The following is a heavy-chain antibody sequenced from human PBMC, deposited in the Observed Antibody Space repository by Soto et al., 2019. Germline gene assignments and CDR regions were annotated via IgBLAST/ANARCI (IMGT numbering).Heavy chain of an antibody. CDR3: ARHWVLEYGPDGGGYDLDYFDY. V-gene: IGHV4-59*08. CDR2: IYYSGST. J-gene: IGHJ4*02. CDR1: GGSISSYY. D-gene: IGHD5-12*01. Sequence: QVQLQESGPGLVKPSETLSLTCTVSGGSISSYYWSWIRQPPGKGLEWIGYIYYSGSTNYNPSLKSRVTISVDTSKNQFSLQLSSVTAADTAVYYCARHWVLEYGPDGGGYDLDYFDYWGQGTLVTVSS.